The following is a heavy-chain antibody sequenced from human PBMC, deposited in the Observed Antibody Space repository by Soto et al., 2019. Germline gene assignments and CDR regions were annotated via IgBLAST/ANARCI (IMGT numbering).Heavy chain of an antibody. CDR3: ARELALGEFLYY. Sequence: LSLTCTVSGGSISSSSYYWGWIRQPPGKGLEWIGSIYYSGSTYYNPSLKSRVTISVDTSKNQFSLKLSSVTAADTAVYYCARELALGEFLYYWGQGTLVTVSS. CDR1: GGSISSSSYY. V-gene: IGHV4-39*07. CDR2: IYYSGST. D-gene: IGHD3-10*01. J-gene: IGHJ4*02.